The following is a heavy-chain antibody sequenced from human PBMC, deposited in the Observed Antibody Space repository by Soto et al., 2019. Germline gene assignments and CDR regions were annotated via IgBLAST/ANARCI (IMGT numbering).Heavy chain of an antibody. D-gene: IGHD3-16*01. CDR2: INPSGGST. Sequence: GASVNVSCKASGYTFTSYYMHWVRQAPGQGLEWMGIINPSGGSTSYAQKFQGRVTMTRDTSTSTVYMELSSLRSEDTAVYYCASKGGEGSFSYYYSYGMAVWGKGPTATV. CDR3: ASKGGEGSFSYYYSYGMAV. V-gene: IGHV1-46*01. J-gene: IGHJ6*04. CDR1: GYTFTSYY.